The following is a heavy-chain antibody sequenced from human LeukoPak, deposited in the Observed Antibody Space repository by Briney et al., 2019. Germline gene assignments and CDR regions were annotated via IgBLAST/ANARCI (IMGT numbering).Heavy chain of an antibody. Sequence: PGGSLRLSCAASGFTFSNNDMSWVRQAPGKGLEWVSLIYSGGNTYYADSVKGRFTISRDNSKNTLYLQMNSLRAEDTAVYFCARMAWDGDYVVGYWGQGTLVTVSS. J-gene: IGHJ4*02. CDR2: IYSGGNT. CDR1: GFTFSNND. V-gene: IGHV3-53*01. D-gene: IGHD4-17*01. CDR3: ARMAWDGDYVVGY.